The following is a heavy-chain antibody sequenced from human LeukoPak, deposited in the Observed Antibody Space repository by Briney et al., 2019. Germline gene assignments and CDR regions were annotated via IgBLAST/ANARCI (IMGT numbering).Heavy chain of an antibody. CDR3: ARDRKKSSGLPAVAFDI. V-gene: IGHV1-18*01. Sequence: GASVKVSCKASGYTFTSYGISWVRQAPGQGLEWMGWISAYNGNTNYAQKLQGRVTMTTDTSTSTAYMELRSLRSDDTAVYYCARDRKKSSGLPAVAFDIRGQGTMVTVSS. CDR2: ISAYNGNT. CDR1: GYTFTSYG. J-gene: IGHJ3*02. D-gene: IGHD6-19*01.